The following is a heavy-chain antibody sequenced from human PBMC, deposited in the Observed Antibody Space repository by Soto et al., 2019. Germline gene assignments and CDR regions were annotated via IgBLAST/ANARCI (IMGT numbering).Heavy chain of an antibody. CDR1: GGTFSSYA. CDR3: ASDVPGGCSGGSCYQLPGH. J-gene: IGHJ1*01. D-gene: IGHD2-15*01. V-gene: IGHV1-69*12. Sequence: QVQLVQSGAEVKKPGSSVKVSCKASGGTFSSYAISWVRQAPGQGLEWMGGIIPIFGTANYAQKVQGRVTITADDSTGPAYIELSSLRSEGTAVYYCASDVPGGCSGGSCYQLPGHWGQGTLVTVSS. CDR2: IIPIFGTA.